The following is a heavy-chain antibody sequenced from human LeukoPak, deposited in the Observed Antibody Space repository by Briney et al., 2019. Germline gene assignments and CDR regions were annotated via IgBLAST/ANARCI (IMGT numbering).Heavy chain of an antibody. Sequence: SETLSLTCAVSGDSISTSAYYWDWSRQPPGKGLEWIGNIYYDGNTRYNPSLKSRVTISVDRSKNQFSLKLSSVTAADTAVYYCARRYYYGSGSPEYWGQGSLDTVSS. CDR2: IYYDGNT. V-gene: IGHV4-39*01. CDR1: GDSISTSAYY. J-gene: IGHJ4*02. CDR3: ARRYYYGSGSPEY. D-gene: IGHD3-10*01.